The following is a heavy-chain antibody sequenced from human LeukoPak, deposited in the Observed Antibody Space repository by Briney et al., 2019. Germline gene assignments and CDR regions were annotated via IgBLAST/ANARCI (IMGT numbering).Heavy chain of an antibody. Sequence: GGSLRLSCAASGFTFSSYSMNWVRQAPGKGLEWVSSISSSSSYIYYADSVKGRFTISRDNSKNTLYLQMNSLRAEDTAVYYCAKDQGVTHYYFDYWGQGTLVTVSS. D-gene: IGHD4-23*01. CDR3: AKDQGVTHYYFDY. V-gene: IGHV3-21*04. CDR2: ISSSSSYI. J-gene: IGHJ4*02. CDR1: GFTFSSYS.